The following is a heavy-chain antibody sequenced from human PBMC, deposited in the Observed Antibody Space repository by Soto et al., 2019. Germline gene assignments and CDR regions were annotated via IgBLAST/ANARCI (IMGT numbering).Heavy chain of an antibody. CDR3: ARGFGKMPELYSSSWYFDY. CDR2: MNPNSGNT. CDR1: GYTFTSYD. J-gene: IGHJ4*02. V-gene: IGHV1-8*01. Sequence: ASVKVSCKASGYTFTSYDINWVRQATGQGLEWMGWMNPNSGNTGYAQKFQGRVTMTRNTSISTAYMELSSLRSEDTAVYYCARGFGKMPELYSSSWYFDYWGQGTLVTVSS. D-gene: IGHD6-13*01.